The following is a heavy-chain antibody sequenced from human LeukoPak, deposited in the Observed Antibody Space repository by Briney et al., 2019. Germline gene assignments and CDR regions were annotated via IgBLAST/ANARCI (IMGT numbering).Heavy chain of an antibody. Sequence: SETLSLTCTVSLGSISSSSYYWRWIRQPPGKGLEWIGSIYYSGSTFYNPSLKSRVTISVDTSKNQFSLTLSSVTAADTAVYYCATRGDSAYYYDSSGYYPFDFWGQGTLVTVSS. J-gene: IGHJ4*02. CDR3: ATRGDSAYYYDSSGYYPFDF. D-gene: IGHD3-22*01. CDR2: IYYSGST. V-gene: IGHV4-39*01. CDR1: LGSISSSSYY.